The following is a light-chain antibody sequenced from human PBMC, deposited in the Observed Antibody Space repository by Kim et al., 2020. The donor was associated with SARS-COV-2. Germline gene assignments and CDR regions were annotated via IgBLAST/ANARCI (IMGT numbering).Light chain of an antibody. Sequence: VPPGHTSIISRSGDVLGDKYVCWYQQKPGQSPLLVIYQRTKRPSGIPERFSGSNSGNTATLTISGTQAMDEADYYCQAWDSSTYVFGTGTKVTVL. CDR2: QRT. CDR3: QAWDSSTYV. J-gene: IGLJ1*01. V-gene: IGLV3-1*01. CDR1: VLGDKY.